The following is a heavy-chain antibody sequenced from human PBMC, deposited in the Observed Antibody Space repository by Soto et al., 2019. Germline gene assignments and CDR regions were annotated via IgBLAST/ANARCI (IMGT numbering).Heavy chain of an antibody. CDR1: GGSISSVDYY. CDR2: IYYSGST. J-gene: IGHJ4*02. CDR3: ARSDSSGYYSGYHFAD. Sequence: SETLSLTCTVSGGSISSVDYYGIWIRQPPGKGLEWIGYIYYSGSTYYNPSLKSRVTISVDTSKNQFSLKLSSVTAADTAVYYCARSDSSGYYSGYHFADWGKGKLVTVS. D-gene: IGHD3-22*01. V-gene: IGHV4-30-4*01.